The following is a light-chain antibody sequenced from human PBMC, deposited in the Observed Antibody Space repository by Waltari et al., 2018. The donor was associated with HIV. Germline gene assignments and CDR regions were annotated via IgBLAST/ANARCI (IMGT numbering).Light chain of an antibody. CDR1: HCVLYSSNNKTY. J-gene: IGKJ2*02. V-gene: IGKV4-1*01. Sequence: DIVFTQSPASLPVSLGERATINGKSSHCVLYSSNNKTYLDLNQHKPGQPPKLLIDWASARESGVPDRFSGSGSGTDFTLTISSMQAEDVAVYDCQQYYSTPCTFGQGPKLEIK. CDR3: QQYYSTPCT. CDR2: WAS.